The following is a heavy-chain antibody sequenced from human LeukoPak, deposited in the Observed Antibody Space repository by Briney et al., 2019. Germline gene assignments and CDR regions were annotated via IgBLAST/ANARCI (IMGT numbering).Heavy chain of an antibody. CDR2: IYSGGST. Sequence: GGSLRLSCAASDFTVTGIYMSWVRQAPGKGLEWVSTIYSGGSTYYADSVRGRFTISRDNSKNTLYLQMNSLRAEDTAVYYCAKVGYCSSTSCSDDAFDIWGQGTMVTVSS. CDR3: AKVGYCSSTSCSDDAFDI. V-gene: IGHV3-53*01. CDR1: DFTVTGIY. J-gene: IGHJ3*02. D-gene: IGHD2-2*01.